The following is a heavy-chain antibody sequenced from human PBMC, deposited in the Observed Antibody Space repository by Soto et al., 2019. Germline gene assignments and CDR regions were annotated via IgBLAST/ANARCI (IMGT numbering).Heavy chain of an antibody. CDR1: GFTFSSYG. D-gene: IGHD3-22*01. J-gene: IGHJ4*02. CDR3: AKYNDISGYYYQWRGPIDY. V-gene: IGHV3-30*18. CDR2: ISYDGSNK. Sequence: QVQLVESGGGVVQPGRSLRLSCAASGFTFSSYGMHWVRQAPGKGLEWVAVISYDGSNKYYADSVKGRFTISRDNSKNTLYLQMYSLRAEDTAVYYCAKYNDISGYYYQWRGPIDYWGQGTLVTVSS.